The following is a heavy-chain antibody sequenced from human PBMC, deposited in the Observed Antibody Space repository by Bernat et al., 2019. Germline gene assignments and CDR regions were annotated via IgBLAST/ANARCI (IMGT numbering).Heavy chain of an antibody. J-gene: IGHJ5*02. CDR2: IYSGGST. V-gene: IGHV3-66*01. D-gene: IGHD3-22*01. Sequence: EVQPVESGGGLVQPGGSLRLSCAASGFTVSSNHMSWVRQAPGKGLEWVSVIYSGGSTYYADSVKGRFTISRDNSKNTLYLQMNSLRAEDTAVYYCARDTHDSSGYYAPGASWGQGTLVTVSS. CDR1: GFTVSSNH. CDR3: ARDTHDSSGYYAPGAS.